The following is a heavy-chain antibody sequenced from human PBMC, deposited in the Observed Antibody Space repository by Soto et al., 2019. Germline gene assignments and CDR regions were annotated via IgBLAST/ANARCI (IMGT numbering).Heavy chain of an antibody. Sequence: SETLSLTCAVYGGSFSGYYWSWIRQPPGKGLEWIGEINHSGSTNYNPSLKSRVTISENTSKNQFSLKLGSVDAADTAVYYCARARMQAVNGYVWGSYRYTAEHYYYYGMDVWGQGTTVTVSS. CDR1: GGSFSGYY. V-gene: IGHV4-34*01. CDR2: INHSGST. CDR3: ARARMQAVNGYVWGSYRYTAEHYYYYGMDV. D-gene: IGHD3-16*02. J-gene: IGHJ6*02.